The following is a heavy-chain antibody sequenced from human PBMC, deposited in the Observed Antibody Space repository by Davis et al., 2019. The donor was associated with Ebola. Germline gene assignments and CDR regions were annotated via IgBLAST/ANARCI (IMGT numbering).Heavy chain of an antibody. CDR3: ARRSTTVTMYNWFDP. CDR1: GYSFTSYW. J-gene: IGHJ5*02. D-gene: IGHD4-17*01. Sequence: PGGSLRLSCKGSGYSFTSYWIGWVRQMPGKGLEWMGIIYPGDSDTRYSPSFQGQVTISADKSISTAYLQWSSLKASDTAMYYCARRSTTVTMYNWFDPWGQGTLVTVSS. CDR2: IYPGDSDT. V-gene: IGHV5-51*01.